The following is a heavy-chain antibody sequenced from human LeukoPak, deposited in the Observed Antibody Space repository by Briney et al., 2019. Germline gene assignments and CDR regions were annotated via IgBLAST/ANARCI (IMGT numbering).Heavy chain of an antibody. CDR3: ASWSGSSVLTY. CDR1: GFTLSISH. CDR2: ITIGGSNM. V-gene: IGHV3-21*01. Sequence: GASLRLSCPASGFTLSISHMSWVPPSAEKGLEWVWNITIGGSNMFYPDSVKGQFTISRDNAKNLLFLQRNSLRAEDTAVYYCASWSGSSVLTYWGQGTLVTVSS. D-gene: IGHD3-3*01. J-gene: IGHJ4*02.